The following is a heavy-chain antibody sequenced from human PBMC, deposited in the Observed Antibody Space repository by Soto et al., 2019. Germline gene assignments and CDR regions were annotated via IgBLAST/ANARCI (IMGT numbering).Heavy chain of an antibody. V-gene: IGHV3-23*01. J-gene: IGHJ4*02. CDR1: GFTFSSNG. D-gene: IGHD1-26*01. CDR3: AKGKGVGATPAGANF. CDR2: IRSDGDTT. Sequence: EVQVLESGGGLVQPGGSLRLSCAASGFTFSSNGMNWVRQAPGKGLEGVSGIRSDGDTTYNADSVKGRFTVSIDTSKNTVYLPMNSLRVEDTAIYYCAKGKGVGATPAGANFWGQGTLFTVSS.